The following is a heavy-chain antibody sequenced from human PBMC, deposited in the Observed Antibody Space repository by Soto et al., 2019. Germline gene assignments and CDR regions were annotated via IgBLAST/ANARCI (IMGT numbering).Heavy chain of an antibody. D-gene: IGHD4-17*01. CDR3: ARDWVGDLAY. J-gene: IGHJ4*02. Sequence: QVQLVQSGGEAKQPGASVKVSCKTSGYTFTSYGISWVRQAPGQGLEWMGWISGYNGDTKYVQKFQGRVTLTTDTSTTTAYMEVRSLRSDDTAVYYCARDWVGDLAYWGQGTLVTVSS. CDR1: GYTFTSYG. CDR2: ISGYNGDT. V-gene: IGHV1-18*01.